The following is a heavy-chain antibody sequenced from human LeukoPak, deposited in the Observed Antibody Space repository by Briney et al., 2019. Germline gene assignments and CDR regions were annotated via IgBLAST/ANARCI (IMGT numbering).Heavy chain of an antibody. CDR2: IYSGGST. Sequence: PGGSLRLSCAASGFTFSSYGMHWVRQAPGKGLEWVSVIYSGGSTYYADSVKGRFTISRDNAKNTLYLQMNSLRAEDTAVYYCAREGIAAAGTGFDYWGQGTLVTVSS. D-gene: IGHD6-13*01. J-gene: IGHJ4*02. CDR1: GFTFSSYG. V-gene: IGHV3-NL1*01. CDR3: AREGIAAAGTGFDY.